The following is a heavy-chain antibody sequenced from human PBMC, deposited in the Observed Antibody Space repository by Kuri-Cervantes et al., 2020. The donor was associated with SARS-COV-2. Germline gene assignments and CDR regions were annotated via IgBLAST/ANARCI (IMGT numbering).Heavy chain of an antibody. D-gene: IGHD3-10*01. Sequence: SVKVSCKASGGTFSNYALSWVRQAPGQGLEWMGGIIPVFGTANYAQKFQGRVTITMDESTSTAYMELSSLRYEDTAVYYCARERDYYGSGYIWGQGTTVTVSS. J-gene: IGHJ3*02. CDR3: ARERDYYGSGYI. CDR1: GGTFSNYA. CDR2: IIPVFGTA. V-gene: IGHV1-69*05.